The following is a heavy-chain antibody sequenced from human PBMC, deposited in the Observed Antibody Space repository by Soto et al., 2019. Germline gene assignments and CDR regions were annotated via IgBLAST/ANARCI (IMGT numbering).Heavy chain of an antibody. Sequence: GESLKISCKGSGYSFTSYWIGWVRQMPGKGLELMGIIYPGDSDTRYSPSFQGQVTISADKSISTAYLQWSSLKASDTAMYYCAGGGVRGVITRTRDYYGMDVWGQGTTVTVSS. CDR2: IYPGDSDT. D-gene: IGHD3-10*01. V-gene: IGHV5-51*01. J-gene: IGHJ6*02. CDR1: GYSFTSYW. CDR3: AGGGVRGVITRTRDYYGMDV.